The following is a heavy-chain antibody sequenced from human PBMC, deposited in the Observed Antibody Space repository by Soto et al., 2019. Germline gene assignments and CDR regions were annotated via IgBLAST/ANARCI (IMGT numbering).Heavy chain of an antibody. CDR2: IYSGGST. V-gene: IGHV3-66*01. CDR3: ASGIAVAHPPPDY. D-gene: IGHD6-19*01. Sequence: EVQLVESGGGLVQPGGSLRLSCAASGFTVSSNYMSWVRQAPGKGLEWVSVIYSGGSTYYADSVKGRFTISRDNSKNTLYLQMNSLRAEDTAVYYCASGIAVAHPPPDYWGQGTLVTVSS. CDR1: GFTVSSNY. J-gene: IGHJ4*02.